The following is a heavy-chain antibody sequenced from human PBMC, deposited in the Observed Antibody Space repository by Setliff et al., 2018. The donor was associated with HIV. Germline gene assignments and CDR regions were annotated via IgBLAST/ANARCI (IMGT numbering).Heavy chain of an antibody. V-gene: IGHV3-7*04. D-gene: IGHD3-22*01. CDR2: IKQGGSET. CDR3: ASDNPYYYDSSGYYNPPGLWDY. CDR1: GFTFSSYW. J-gene: IGHJ4*02. Sequence: GGSLRLSCVGSGFTFSSYWMSWVRQAPGKGLEFVANIKQGGSETYYADSVKGRFTISRDNAKNSLYLQMNILRAEDTAVYYCASDNPYYYDSSGYYNPPGLWDYWGQGTLVTVSS.